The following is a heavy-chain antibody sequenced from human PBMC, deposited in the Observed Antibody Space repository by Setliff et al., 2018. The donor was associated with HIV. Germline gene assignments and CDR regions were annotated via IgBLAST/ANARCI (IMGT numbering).Heavy chain of an antibody. V-gene: IGHV4-39*07. J-gene: IGHJ5*02. CDR2: SYYSGST. D-gene: IGHD3-3*01. CDR3: ARVYYNLWSSYFWEHVQLDP. CDR1: GGSISSSSYY. Sequence: SETLSLTCTVSGGSISSSSYYRGWIRQPPGKGLEWIGSSYYSGSTDHNPSLKRRVSISLDTSKNQFSLRLNSATAADTAVYYCARVYYNLWSSYFWEHVQLDPWSQGTQVT.